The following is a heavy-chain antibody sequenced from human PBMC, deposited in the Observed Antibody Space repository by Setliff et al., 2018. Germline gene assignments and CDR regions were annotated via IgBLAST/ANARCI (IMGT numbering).Heavy chain of an antibody. D-gene: IGHD5-18*01. Sequence: SETLSLTCAVYGGSFSGYYWAWIRQPPGKGLEWIGEINHSGSTNYNPSLKSRVTMSVDTSKNQFSLKLSSVTAADTAVYYCARETTAWGYVVTAMVTFIDQWGQGTLVTVSS. J-gene: IGHJ5*02. CDR1: GGSFSGYY. V-gene: IGHV4-34*01. CDR3: ARETTAWGYVVTAMVTFIDQ. CDR2: INHSGST.